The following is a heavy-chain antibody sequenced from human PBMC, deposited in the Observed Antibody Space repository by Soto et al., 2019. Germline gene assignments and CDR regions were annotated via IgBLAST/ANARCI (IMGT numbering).Heavy chain of an antibody. CDR3: ARVVTTVTTDPYYFDY. V-gene: IGHV3-53*01. Sequence: PGGSLRLSCAASEFSVSINYMSWVRQAPGKGLDWVSVIYRGESTYYADSVKGRFTISRDNSKNTVYLQMNSLRAEDTAVYYCARVVTTVTTDPYYFDYWGQGTLVTVSS. CDR2: IYRGEST. D-gene: IGHD4-17*01. CDR1: EFSVSINY. J-gene: IGHJ4*02.